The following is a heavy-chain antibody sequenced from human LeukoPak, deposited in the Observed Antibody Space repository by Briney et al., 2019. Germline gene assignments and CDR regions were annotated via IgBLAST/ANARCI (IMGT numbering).Heavy chain of an antibody. Sequence: GGSLRLPCAASGFTFSSYAMSWVRQAPGKGLEWVSAISGSGGSTYYADSVKGRFTISRDNSKNTLYLQMNSLRAEDTAVYYCAKDEPGYYDSSGTTIDYWGQGTLVTVSS. CDR3: AKDEPGYYDSSGTTIDY. D-gene: IGHD3-22*01. V-gene: IGHV3-23*01. CDR1: GFTFSSYA. J-gene: IGHJ4*02. CDR2: ISGSGGST.